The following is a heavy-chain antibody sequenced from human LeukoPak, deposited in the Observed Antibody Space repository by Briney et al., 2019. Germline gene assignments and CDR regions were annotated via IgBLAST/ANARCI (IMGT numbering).Heavy chain of an antibody. Sequence: GASVKVSCKASGYTFTSYYMHWVRPAPGQGLEWMGIINPSGGSTSYAQKFQGRVTMTRDTPTSTVYMELSSLRYEDTAVYYCARDLIVGSTRDYWGQGTLVTVSS. J-gene: IGHJ4*02. D-gene: IGHD1-26*01. CDR2: INPSGGST. CDR1: GYTFTSYY. CDR3: ARDLIVGSTRDY. V-gene: IGHV1-46*03.